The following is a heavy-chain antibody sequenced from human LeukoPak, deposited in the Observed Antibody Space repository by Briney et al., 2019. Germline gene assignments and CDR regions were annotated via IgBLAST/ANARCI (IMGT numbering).Heavy chain of an antibody. J-gene: IGHJ4*02. Sequence: GGSLRLSCAASGFTFRSYWMTWVRQYPGKGLEWVANIKQDGSETYYADSVKGRFTISRDNAKRSLYLQMNSLRAEDTAVYYCAKDSFDYWGQGTLVTVSS. CDR1: GFTFRSYW. CDR3: AKDSFDY. V-gene: IGHV3-7*01. CDR2: IKQDGSET.